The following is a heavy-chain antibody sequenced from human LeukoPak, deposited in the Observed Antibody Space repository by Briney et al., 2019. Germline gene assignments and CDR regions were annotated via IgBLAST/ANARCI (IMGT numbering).Heavy chain of an antibody. Sequence: ASVKVSCKVSGYTLTELSMHWVRQAPGKGLEWMGGFDPEDGETIYAQKFQGRVTINADESTSTAYMELGSLRSEDTAVYYCARGQLPRGYYYGMDVWGQGTTVTVSS. CDR3: ARGQLPRGYYYGMDV. CDR1: GYTLTELS. CDR2: FDPEDGET. D-gene: IGHD6-6*01. J-gene: IGHJ6*02. V-gene: IGHV1-24*01.